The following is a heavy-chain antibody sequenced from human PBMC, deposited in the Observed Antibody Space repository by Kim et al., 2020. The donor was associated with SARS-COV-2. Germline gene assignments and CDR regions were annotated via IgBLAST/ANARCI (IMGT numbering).Heavy chain of an antibody. Sequence: SETLSLTCAVFGGSFSDNHWTWVRQSPGKGLEWIGEISHSGSPNYNSSLKSRITMSIDTSKNQFSLKLTSVTAADTATYYCARGQRQDGTFDFLNGLFFYYYYMDVWGTGTTVTVSS. CDR2: ISHSGSP. CDR1: GGSFSDNH. V-gene: IGHV4-34*10. J-gene: IGHJ6*03. D-gene: IGHD3-3*01. CDR3: ARGQRQDGTFDFLNGLFFYYYYMDV.